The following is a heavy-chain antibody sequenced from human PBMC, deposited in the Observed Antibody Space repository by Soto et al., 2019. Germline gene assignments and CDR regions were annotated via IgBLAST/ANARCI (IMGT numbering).Heavy chain of an antibody. V-gene: IGHV1-2*04. Sequence: QVQLVQSGAEVKKPGASVKVSCKASGYTFTGYYMHWVQQAPGQGLEWMGWINPNSGGTNYAQKFQGWVTRTRDTSISTAYMKLSRLRSDDTAVYYCARGTPITYWYFDLWGRGTLVTVSS. CDR1: GYTFTGYY. D-gene: IGHD5-12*01. CDR3: ARGTPITYWYFDL. CDR2: INPNSGGT. J-gene: IGHJ2*01.